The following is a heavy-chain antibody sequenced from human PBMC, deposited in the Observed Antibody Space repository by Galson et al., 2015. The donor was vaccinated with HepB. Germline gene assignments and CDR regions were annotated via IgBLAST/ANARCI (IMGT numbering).Heavy chain of an antibody. CDR3: ARELSGYDYVSPPGVDY. CDR2: ISPADSDT. V-gene: IGHV5-51*01. CDR1: GYSFTNHW. Sequence: QSGAEVKKPGESLRISCTGSGYSFTNHWIGWVRQMPGKGLEYMGIISPADSDTRYSPSFQGQVIISADKSITTIYLQWGSLRASDSATYYCARELSGYDYVSPPGVDYWGQGTVVTVSS. D-gene: IGHD5-12*01. J-gene: IGHJ4*02.